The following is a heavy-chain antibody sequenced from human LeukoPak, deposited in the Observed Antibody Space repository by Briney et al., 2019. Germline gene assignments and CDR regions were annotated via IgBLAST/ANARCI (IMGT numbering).Heavy chain of an antibody. V-gene: IGHV4-4*07. J-gene: IGHJ4*02. Sequence: SETLSLTCTVSGGSISSYYWSWIRQPAGKGLEWIGRIYTSGSTNYNPSLKSRVTISVDTSKNQFSLKLSSVTAADTAVYYCASWEYIAAAAVFDYWGQGTLVTVSS. D-gene: IGHD6-13*01. CDR1: GGSISSYY. CDR3: ASWEYIAAAAVFDY. CDR2: IYTSGST.